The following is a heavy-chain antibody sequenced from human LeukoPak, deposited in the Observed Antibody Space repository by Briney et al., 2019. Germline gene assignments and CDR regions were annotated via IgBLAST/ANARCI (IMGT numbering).Heavy chain of an antibody. CDR1: GYTFTSYY. CDR3: ASSIAAAGTGFDY. J-gene: IGHJ4*02. D-gene: IGHD6-13*01. V-gene: IGHV1-46*03. Sequence: ASVKVSCKSSGYTFTSYYMRWVRQAPGQGLEWMGIINPSGGSTSYAQKFQGRVTMTRDTSTSTVYMELSSLRSEDTAVYYCASSIAAAGTGFDYWGQGTLVTVSS. CDR2: INPSGGST.